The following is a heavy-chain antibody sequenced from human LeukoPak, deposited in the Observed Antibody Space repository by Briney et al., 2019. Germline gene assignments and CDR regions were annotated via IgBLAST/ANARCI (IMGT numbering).Heavy chain of an antibody. Sequence: GGSLRLSCAASGFTFDDYAMPWVRQAPGKGLEWVSGISWNSGSIGYADSVKGRFTISRDNAKNSLYLQMNSLRAEDTAVYYCARVGITMVRGVVYYYYGMDVWGQGTTVTVSS. CDR3: ARVGITMVRGVVYYYYGMDV. J-gene: IGHJ6*02. D-gene: IGHD3-10*01. CDR1: GFTFDDYA. CDR2: ISWNSGSI. V-gene: IGHV3-9*01.